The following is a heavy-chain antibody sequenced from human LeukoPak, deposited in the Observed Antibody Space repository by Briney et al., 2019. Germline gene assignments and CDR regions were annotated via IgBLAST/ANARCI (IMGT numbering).Heavy chain of an antibody. D-gene: IGHD6-13*01. V-gene: IGHV1-3*04. CDR3: ARGISTAVTFPLDG. CDR1: GYTFTSYA. Sequence: ASVKVSCKASGYTFTSYAMHWVRQAPGQRLEWMGWINTAKGDTNYSQKFQGRVTISRDTSASTGYMELSSLRSEDAAVYYCARGISTAVTFPLDGWGQGTTVTVSS. CDR2: INTAKGDT. J-gene: IGHJ6*02.